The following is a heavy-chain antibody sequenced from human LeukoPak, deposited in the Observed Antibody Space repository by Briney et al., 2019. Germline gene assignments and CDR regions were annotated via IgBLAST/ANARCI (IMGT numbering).Heavy chain of an antibody. CDR2: IYYSGST. V-gene: IGHV4-59*01. D-gene: IGHD3-10*01. CDR1: GGSISSYY. Sequence: PSETLSLTCTVSGGSISSYYWSWIRQPPGKGLEWIGYIYYSGSTNYNPSLKSRVTISVDTSKNQFSLKLSSVTAEDTAVYYCARDYNGGNPDYYYMDVWGNGTTVTVSS. J-gene: IGHJ6*03. CDR3: ARDYNGGNPDYYYMDV.